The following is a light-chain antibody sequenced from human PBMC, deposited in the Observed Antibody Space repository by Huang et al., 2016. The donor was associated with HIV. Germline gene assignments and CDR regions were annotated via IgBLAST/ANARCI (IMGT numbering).Light chain of an antibody. CDR3: QQFNNWPPYT. V-gene: IGKV3-15*01. CDR1: QSINSN. CDR2: GAS. J-gene: IGKJ2*01. Sequence: EIVMTQSPATLSVSPGERVTLSCRASQSINSNLDWYQQKPGQAPRLLIYGASTRATGIPARFSGSGSGTEFTLTISNLQSEDFAVYYCQQFNNWPPYTFGQGTKLEIK.